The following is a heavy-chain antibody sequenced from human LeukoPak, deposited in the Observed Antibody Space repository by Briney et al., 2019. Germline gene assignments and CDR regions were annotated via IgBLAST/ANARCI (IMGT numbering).Heavy chain of an antibody. Sequence: SQTLSLTCTVSGGSISSGGYYWSWIRQHPGKGLEWIGYIYYSGSTYYNPSLKSRVTISAYTSKNQFSLKLSSVTAADTAVYYCARDLARGMDVWGQGTTVTVSS. CDR3: ARDLARGMDV. CDR1: GGSISSGGYY. J-gene: IGHJ6*02. D-gene: IGHD2-21*01. CDR2: IYYSGST. V-gene: IGHV4-31*03.